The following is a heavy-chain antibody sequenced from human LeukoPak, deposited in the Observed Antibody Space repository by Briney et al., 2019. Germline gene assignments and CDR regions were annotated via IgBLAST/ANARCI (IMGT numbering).Heavy chain of an antibody. CDR1: GGSFSGYY. Sequence: SETLPLTCAVYGGSFSGYYWSWIRQPPGKGLEWIGEINHSGSTNYNPSLKSRVTISVDTSKNQFSLKLSSVTAADTAVYYCARGRLAARPRTNWFDPWGQGTLVTVSS. D-gene: IGHD6-6*01. CDR2: INHSGST. J-gene: IGHJ5*02. V-gene: IGHV4-34*01. CDR3: ARGRLAARPRTNWFDP.